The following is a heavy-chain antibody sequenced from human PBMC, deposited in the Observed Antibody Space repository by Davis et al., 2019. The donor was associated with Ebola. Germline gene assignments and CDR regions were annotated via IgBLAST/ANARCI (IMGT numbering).Heavy chain of an antibody. V-gene: IGHV3-23*01. Sequence: GESLKISCAASGFTFNNYGISWVRQAPGKGLEWVSSISAGGTAPYYADSVKGRFTISRDNAKNSLYLQMNSLRAEDTAVYYCARDRYSDGSGYFFEQSHWGQGTLVTVSS. CDR1: GFTFNNYG. CDR2: ISAGGTAP. D-gene: IGHD3-22*01. CDR3: ARDRYSDGSGYFFEQSH. J-gene: IGHJ4*02.